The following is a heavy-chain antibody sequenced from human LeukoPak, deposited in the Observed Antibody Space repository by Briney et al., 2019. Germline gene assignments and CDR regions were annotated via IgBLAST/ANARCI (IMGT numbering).Heavy chain of an antibody. V-gene: IGHV4-34*01. CDR2: IYHSGST. CDR3: AGGSAHYYGSGSYYTPFDY. CDR1: GESFSGYY. Sequence: SETLSLTCAVYGESFSGYYWSWIRQPPGKGLEWIGEIYHSGSTNYNPSLKSRVTISIDTSKNQFSLRLSSVTAADTAVYYCAGGSAHYYGSGSYYTPFDYWGQGSLVTVSS. D-gene: IGHD3-10*01. J-gene: IGHJ4*02.